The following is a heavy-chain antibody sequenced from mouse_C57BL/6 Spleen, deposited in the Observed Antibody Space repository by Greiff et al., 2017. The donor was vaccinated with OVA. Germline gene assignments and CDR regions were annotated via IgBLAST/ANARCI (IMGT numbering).Heavy chain of an antibody. Sequence: VKLMESGPELVKPGASVKISCKASGYAFSSSWMNWVKQRPGKGLEWIGRIYPGDGDTNYNGKFKGKATLTADKSSSTAYMQLSSLTSEDSAVYFCARDSRDAMDYWGQGTSVTVSS. CDR1: GYAFSSSW. V-gene: IGHV1-82*01. CDR3: ARDSRDAMDY. CDR2: IYPGDGDT. J-gene: IGHJ4*01.